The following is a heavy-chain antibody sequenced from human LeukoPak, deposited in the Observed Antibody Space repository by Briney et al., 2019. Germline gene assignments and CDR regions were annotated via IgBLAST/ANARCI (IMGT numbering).Heavy chain of an antibody. J-gene: IGHJ4*02. CDR1: GYTFTGYY. CDR3: ARDSDPTYYFDSGPYHAY. CDR2: INPNSGGT. V-gene: IGHV1-2*02. Sequence: GASVKVSCKASGYTFTGYYMHWVRQAPGQGLEWMGWINPNSGGTNYAQKLQGRVTMTTDTSTSTAYMELSRLRSDDTAVYYCARDSDPTYYFDSGPYHAYWGQGTLVTVSS. D-gene: IGHD3-10*01.